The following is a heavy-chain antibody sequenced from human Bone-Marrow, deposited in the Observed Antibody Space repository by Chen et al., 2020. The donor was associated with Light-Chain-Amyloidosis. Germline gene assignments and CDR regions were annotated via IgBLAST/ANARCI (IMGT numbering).Heavy chain of an antibody. D-gene: IGHD3-22*01. CDR3: ARGAYYYDSGGYEAFDI. CDR1: RGSISIYY. Sequence: QVQLQESGPGLVKPSDTLSLTCTVSRGSISIYYWNWIRQPPGKGLEWIGFIYYSGSTSYSPSPESRVTISVDPSGNPFSLRLSSVTTADTAVYYCARGAYYYDSGGYEAFDIWGQGTMVTVSS. CDR2: IYYSGST. V-gene: IGHV4-59*07. J-gene: IGHJ3*02.